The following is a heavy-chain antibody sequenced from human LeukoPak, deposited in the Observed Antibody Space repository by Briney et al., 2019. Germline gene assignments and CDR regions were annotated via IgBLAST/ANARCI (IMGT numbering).Heavy chain of an antibody. V-gene: IGHV3-73*01. D-gene: IGHD4-17*01. J-gene: IGHJ4*02. Sequence: PGGSLRLSCAASGFTFSGSAMHWVRRASGKGLEWVGRIRSKANNYETTYAPSVKGRFAISRDDSKNTAYLQMNGLNTEDTAMYYCTRPNYGDYADDYWGQGNLVTVSS. CDR1: GFTFSGSA. CDR3: TRPNYGDYADDY. CDR2: IRSKANNYET.